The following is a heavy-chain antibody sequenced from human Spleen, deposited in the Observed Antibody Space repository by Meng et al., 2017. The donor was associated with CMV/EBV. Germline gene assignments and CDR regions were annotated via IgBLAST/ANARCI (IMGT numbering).Heavy chain of an antibody. Sequence: ASVKVSCKASGYTFTGYYMHWVRQAPGQGLEWMGWINPNSGGTNYAQKFQGRVTMTRDTSISTAYMEVTRLTSDDTAVYYCARDHSAYVDYRGQGTLVTVSS. CDR3: ARDHSAYVDY. D-gene: IGHD5-18*01. J-gene: IGHJ4*02. CDR1: GYTFTGYY. CDR2: INPNSGGT. V-gene: IGHV1-2*02.